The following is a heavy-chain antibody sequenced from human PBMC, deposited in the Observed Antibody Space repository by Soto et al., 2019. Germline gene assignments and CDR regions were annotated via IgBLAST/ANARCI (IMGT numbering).Heavy chain of an antibody. CDR2: IYYSGST. CDR3: ASIWFGELVSTFNYYYMDV. Sequence: PSETLSLTCTVSGGSISSGGYYWSWIRQHPGKGLEWIGYIYYSGSTYYNPSLKSRVTISVDTSKNQFSLKLSSVTAADTAVYYCASIWFGELVSTFNYYYMDVWGKGTTVTVSS. CDR1: GGSISSGGYY. V-gene: IGHV4-31*03. D-gene: IGHD3-10*01. J-gene: IGHJ6*03.